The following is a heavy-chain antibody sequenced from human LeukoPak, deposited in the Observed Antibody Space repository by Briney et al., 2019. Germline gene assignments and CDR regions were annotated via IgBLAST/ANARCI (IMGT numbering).Heavy chain of an antibody. V-gene: IGHV4-39*01. Sequence: SETLSLTCNVLGGSIRSSNYYWGWIRQPPGKGLEWIGSIYYSGSTYYNPSLKVRGTMSVDTSNNQFSLKLTSATATDTAVYYCVRLFYYDSRGPPSWGQGTLVTVSS. D-gene: IGHD3-22*01. CDR3: VRLFYYDSRGPPS. CDR2: IYYSGST. CDR1: GGSIRSSNYY. J-gene: IGHJ5*02.